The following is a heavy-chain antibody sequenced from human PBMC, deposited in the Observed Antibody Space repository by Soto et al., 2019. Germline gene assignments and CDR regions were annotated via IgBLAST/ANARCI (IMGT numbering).Heavy chain of an antibody. V-gene: IGHV1-18*01. CDR2: ISAYNGNT. J-gene: IGHJ4*02. CDR1: GYTFTSYG. D-gene: IGHD3-10*01. CDR3: ARGVTYYYGSGSYYPFDY. Sequence: ASVKVSCKASGYTFTSYGISWVRQAPGQGLEWMGWISAYNGNTNYAQKLQGRVTMTTDTSTSTAYMELRSLRPDDTAVYYCARGVTYYYGSGSYYPFDYWGQGTLVTVSS.